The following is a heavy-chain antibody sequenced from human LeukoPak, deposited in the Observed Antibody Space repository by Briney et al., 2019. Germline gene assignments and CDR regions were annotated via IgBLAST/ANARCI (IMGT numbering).Heavy chain of an antibody. CDR2: IYTSGST. V-gene: IGHV4-4*09. D-gene: IGHD6-13*01. J-gene: IGHJ4*02. CDR1: GGSISSYY. Sequence: SETLSLTCTVSGGSISSYYWSWVRQPPGKGLEWIGYIYTSGSTNYNPSLKSRVTISVDTSKNQFSLKLSSVTAADTAVYYCARQGYSSSLDYWGQGTLVTVSP. CDR3: ARQGYSSSLDY.